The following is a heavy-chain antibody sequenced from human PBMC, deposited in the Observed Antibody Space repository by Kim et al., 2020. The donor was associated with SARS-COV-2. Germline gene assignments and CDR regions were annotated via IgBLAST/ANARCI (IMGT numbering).Heavy chain of an antibody. CDR3: ARAFYGSGLTVDY. D-gene: IGHD3-10*01. Sequence: YSQKFQGRVTITRDTSASTAYMELSSLRSEDTAVYYCARAFYGSGLTVDYWGQGTLVTVSS. J-gene: IGHJ4*02. V-gene: IGHV1-3*01.